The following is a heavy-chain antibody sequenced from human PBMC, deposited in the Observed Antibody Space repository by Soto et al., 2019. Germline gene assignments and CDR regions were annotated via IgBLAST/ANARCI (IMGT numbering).Heavy chain of an antibody. CDR3: AKHCSSTSCYPYYGMDV. Sequence: GGSLRLSCAASGFTFSSYWMSWVRQAPGKGLEWVANIKQDGSEKYYVDSVKGRFTISRDNAKNSLYLQMNSLRAEDTAVYYCAKHCSSTSCYPYYGMDVWGQGTTVTVSS. D-gene: IGHD2-2*01. J-gene: IGHJ6*02. CDR2: IKQDGSEK. CDR1: GFTFSSYW. V-gene: IGHV3-7*05.